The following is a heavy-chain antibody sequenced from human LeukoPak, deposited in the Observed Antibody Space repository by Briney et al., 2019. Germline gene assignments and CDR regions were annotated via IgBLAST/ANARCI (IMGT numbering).Heavy chain of an antibody. Sequence: GGSLRLSCATSGFTFTDYSMNWVRQAPGKGLEWVSSISTVSTHTFYGDSMKGRFTISRDNRKNILYLQMSSLSAEDTAVYYCTRDGNGYYYYNYMDVWGTGTTVTVSS. CDR2: ISTVSTHT. CDR1: GFTFTDYS. V-gene: IGHV3-21*06. CDR3: TRDGNGYYYYNYMDV. D-gene: IGHD1-14*01. J-gene: IGHJ6*03.